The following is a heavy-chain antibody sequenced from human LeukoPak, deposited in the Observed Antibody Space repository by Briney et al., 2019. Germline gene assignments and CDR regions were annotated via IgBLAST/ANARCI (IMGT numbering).Heavy chain of an antibody. CDR2: ISSGSSTI. V-gene: IGHV3-48*02. CDR1: GFTFSSNS. Sequence: PGGTLRLSCAASGFTFSSNSMNWVRQAPRTGMEWVSYISSGSSTIFYADSVKGRFTISRDNAKNSLYLQMHSLRDEDTAVHYCASAWYGWGYYFDYWGQGTLVTVSS. CDR3: ASAWYGWGYYFDY. J-gene: IGHJ4*02. D-gene: IGHD3-10*01.